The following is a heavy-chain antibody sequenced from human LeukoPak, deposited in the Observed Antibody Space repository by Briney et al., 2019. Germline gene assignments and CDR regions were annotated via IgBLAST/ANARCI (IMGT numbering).Heavy chain of an antibody. V-gene: IGHV4-34*01. CDR3: AGGCTNGVCFSPWAFDI. CDR1: GGSFSGYY. Sequence: SETLSLTCAVYGGSFSGYYWSWIRQPPGKGLEWIGEINHSGSTNYNPSLKSRVTISVDTSKNQFSLELSSVTAADTAVYYCAGGCTNGVCFSPWAFDIWGQGTMVTVSS. CDR2: INHSGST. D-gene: IGHD2-8*01. J-gene: IGHJ3*02.